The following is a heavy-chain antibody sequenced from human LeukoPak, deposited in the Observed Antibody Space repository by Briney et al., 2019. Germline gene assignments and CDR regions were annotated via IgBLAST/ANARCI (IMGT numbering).Heavy chain of an antibody. Sequence: AGGSLRLSCAASGFTFSSYWMSWVRQAPGKGLEWVANIKQDGSEKYYVDSVKGRFTISRDNAKNSLYLQMNSLRAEDTAVYYCARDLSGRFGELTLDYWGQGTLVTVSS. D-gene: IGHD3-10*01. J-gene: IGHJ4*02. V-gene: IGHV3-7*03. CDR1: GFTFSSYW. CDR2: IKQDGSEK. CDR3: ARDLSGRFGELTLDY.